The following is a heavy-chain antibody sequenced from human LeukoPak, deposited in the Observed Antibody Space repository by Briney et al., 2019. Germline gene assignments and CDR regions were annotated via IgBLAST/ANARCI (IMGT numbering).Heavy chain of an antibody. D-gene: IGHD3-10*01. Sequence: PGGSLRLSCVVSGISLSNYAMTWVRQAPGKGLEWVSYISERGGGTTYADSVKGRFTISRDNSKNTLYLQMNSLRAEDTAVYYCAKEVLLWFGELNWGQGTLVTVSS. CDR3: AKEVLLWFGELN. J-gene: IGHJ4*02. CDR2: ISERGGGT. V-gene: IGHV3-23*01. CDR1: GISLSNYA.